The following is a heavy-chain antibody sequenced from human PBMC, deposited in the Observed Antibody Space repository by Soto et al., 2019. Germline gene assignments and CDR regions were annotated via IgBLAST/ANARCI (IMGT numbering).Heavy chain of an antibody. J-gene: IGHJ4*02. D-gene: IGHD1-26*01. CDR1: GFAFSSYG. V-gene: IGHV3-30*18. CDR3: AKGAYCGSYLDY. Sequence: PGGSLRLSCAASGFAFSSYGMNWVRQAPGKGLEWVAVISYDGSNKYYADSVKGRFTISRDNSKNTLYLQMNSLRAEDTAVYYCAKGAYCGSYLDYWGQGT. CDR2: ISYDGSNK.